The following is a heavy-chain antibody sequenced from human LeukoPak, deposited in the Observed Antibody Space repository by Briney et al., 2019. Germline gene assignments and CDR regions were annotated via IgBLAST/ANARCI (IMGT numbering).Heavy chain of an antibody. V-gene: IGHV3-21*01. Sequence: GGSLRLSCAASGFTFSSYSMNRVRQAPGKGLEWVSSISSSSSYIYYADSVKGRFTISRDNAKNSLYLQMNSLRAEDTAVYYCARGQTTVTIGDYWGQGTLVTVSS. J-gene: IGHJ4*02. CDR2: ISSSSSYI. D-gene: IGHD4-17*01. CDR3: ARGQTTVTIGDY. CDR1: GFTFSSYS.